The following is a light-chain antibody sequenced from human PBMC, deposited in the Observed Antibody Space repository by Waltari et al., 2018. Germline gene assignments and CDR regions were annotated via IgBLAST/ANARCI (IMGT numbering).Light chain of an antibody. CDR2: TNN. Sequence: QSVLPQPPSASGTPGPRVTIYCSGRTSTTGSNTVNGYPQLPGTAPKLLIYTNNQRPSVVPYRFSVSKSGTSASLAIIGLQSEDEADYYCAAWDDSLSGPGFGGGTKVTVL. V-gene: IGLV1-44*01. J-gene: IGLJ3*02. CDR3: AAWDDSLSGPG. CDR1: TSTTGSNT.